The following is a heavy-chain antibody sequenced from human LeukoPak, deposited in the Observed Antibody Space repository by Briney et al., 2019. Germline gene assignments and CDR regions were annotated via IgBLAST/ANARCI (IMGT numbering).Heavy chain of an antibody. J-gene: IGHJ4*02. CDR2: IRYDGSNK. D-gene: IGHD6-13*01. Sequence: GRSLRLSCAASGFTFSTYGMHWVRQAPGKGLEWVAFIRYDGSNKYYADSVKGRFTISRDNSKNTLYLQMNSLKAEDTAVYYCANRAAASDWGQGTLVTVSS. CDR3: ANRAAASD. CDR1: GFTFSTYG. V-gene: IGHV3-30*02.